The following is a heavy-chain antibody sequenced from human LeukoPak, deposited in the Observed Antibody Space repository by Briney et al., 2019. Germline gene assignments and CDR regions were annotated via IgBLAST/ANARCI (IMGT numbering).Heavy chain of an antibody. V-gene: IGHV4-4*02. CDR3: SRESGPYSPFGH. CDR1: GGSITTTNY. J-gene: IGHJ4*02. CDR2: ISLSGYT. Sequence: SETLSLTCGVSGGSITTTNYWCWVRPSPGRGLEWIGEISLSGYTGFDPSLRGRVTMSLDESKNHLSLTLTSVTAADTAIYYCSRESGPYSPFGHWGQGILVTVTT. D-gene: IGHD1-26*01.